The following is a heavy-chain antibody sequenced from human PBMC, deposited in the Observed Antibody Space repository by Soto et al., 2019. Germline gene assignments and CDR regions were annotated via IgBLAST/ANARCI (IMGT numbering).Heavy chain of an antibody. Sequence: SVKVSCKASGGTFSSYAISWVRQAPGQGLEWMGGIIPIFGTANYAQKFQGRVTITADESTSTAYMELSSLRSEDTAVYYCARGLSYYDSSGSTGQGYWGQGTLVTVSS. V-gene: IGHV1-69*13. D-gene: IGHD3-22*01. CDR3: ARGLSYYDSSGSTGQGY. CDR1: GGTFSSYA. CDR2: IIPIFGTA. J-gene: IGHJ4*02.